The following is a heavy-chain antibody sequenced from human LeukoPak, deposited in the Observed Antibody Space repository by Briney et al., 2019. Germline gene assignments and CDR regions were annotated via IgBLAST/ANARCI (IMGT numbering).Heavy chain of an antibody. J-gene: IGHJ4*02. CDR1: GGSFSGYY. D-gene: IGHD2-2*01. Sequence: SETLSLTCAVYGGSFSGYYWSWIRQPPGKGLEWIGEINHSGSTNYNPSLKSRVTISVDTSKNQFSLKLSSVTAADTAVYYCARLTLRYQLLSSYFDYWGQGTLVTVSS. V-gene: IGHV4-34*01. CDR2: INHSGST. CDR3: ARLTLRYQLLSSYFDY.